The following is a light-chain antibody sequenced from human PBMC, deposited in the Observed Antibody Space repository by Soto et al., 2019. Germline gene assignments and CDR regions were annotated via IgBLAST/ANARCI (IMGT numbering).Light chain of an antibody. V-gene: IGLV2-11*01. J-gene: IGLJ1*01. CDR2: DVS. CDR1: SSDGGGYNY. CDR3: CSYAGRYTPLDI. Sequence: QSALTQPRSVSGSPGQSVTISCTGRSSDGGGYNYVSWYQQQPGKAPKLIMYDVSKRPSGVPDRFSGSKSGNTASLTISGLQAEDDADYYCCSYAGRYTPLDIFRTGTKRTVL.